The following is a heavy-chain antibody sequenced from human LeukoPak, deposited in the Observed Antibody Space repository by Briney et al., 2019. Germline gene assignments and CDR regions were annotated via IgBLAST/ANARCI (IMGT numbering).Heavy chain of an antibody. CDR2: IYYSGST. Sequence: PSETLSLTCTVSGGSISSYYWSWIRQPPGKGLEWIGYIYYSGSTNYNPSLKSRVTISADTSKNQFSLKLSSVTAADTAVYYCARHVVVLSASSYYYYGMDVWGQGTTVTVSS. D-gene: IGHD2-15*01. V-gene: IGHV4-59*08. CDR1: GGSISSYY. CDR3: ARHVVVLSASSYYYYGMDV. J-gene: IGHJ6*02.